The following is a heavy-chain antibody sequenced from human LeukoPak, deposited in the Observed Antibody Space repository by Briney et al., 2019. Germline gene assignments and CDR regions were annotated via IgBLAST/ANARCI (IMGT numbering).Heavy chain of an antibody. Sequence: ASVKVSCKASGYTFTSYAMHWVRQAPGQRLEWMGWINAGNGNTKYSQKFQGRVTITRDTSASTAYMELSSLRSEDTAVYYCATHVFSELRYFAWSTNEWGQGTLVTVSS. CDR3: ATHVFSELRYFAWSTNE. V-gene: IGHV1-3*01. J-gene: IGHJ4*02. D-gene: IGHD3-9*01. CDR1: GYTFTSYA. CDR2: INAGNGNT.